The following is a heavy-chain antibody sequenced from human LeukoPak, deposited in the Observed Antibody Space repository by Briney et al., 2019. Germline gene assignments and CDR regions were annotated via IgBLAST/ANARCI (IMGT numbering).Heavy chain of an antibody. Sequence: SETLCLTCGVYGGSFSGYYWNWIRQPPGKGLEWIGEIDHSGSTNYNPSLKSRVTISVDTSKNQFSLKLSSVTAADTAVYYCARFPRWFDPWGQGTLVTVSS. V-gene: IGHV4-34*01. CDR2: IDHSGST. CDR3: ARFPRWFDP. CDR1: GGSFSGYY. J-gene: IGHJ5*02.